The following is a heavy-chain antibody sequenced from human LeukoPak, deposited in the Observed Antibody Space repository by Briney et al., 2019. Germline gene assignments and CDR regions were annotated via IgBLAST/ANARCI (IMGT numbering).Heavy chain of an antibody. D-gene: IGHD6-13*01. Sequence: GGSLRLSCSASGFTFSSCAMHWVRQAPGKGLEWVAVIWYDGSNKYYADSVKGRFTISRDNSKNTLYLQMNSLRAEDTAVYYCARDAVYSSSWQYYWGQGTLVTVSS. V-gene: IGHV3-33*08. CDR1: GFTFSSCA. CDR2: IWYDGSNK. J-gene: IGHJ4*02. CDR3: ARDAVYSSSWQYY.